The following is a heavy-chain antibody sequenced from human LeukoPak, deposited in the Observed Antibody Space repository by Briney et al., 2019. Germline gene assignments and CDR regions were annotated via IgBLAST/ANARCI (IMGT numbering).Heavy chain of an antibody. V-gene: IGHV3-48*01. CDR1: GFTFSSYS. D-gene: IGHD3-22*01. CDR2: ISFSSATV. Sequence: GGSLRLSCAASGFTFSSYSMNWVRQAPGKGLEWISYISFSSATVYYAGSVQGRFTISRDNAKNSLYLQMNSLRAEDTAVYYCARASYDNSGYYSGAGARADYWGQGILVTVCS. CDR3: ARASYDNSGYYSGAGARADY. J-gene: IGHJ4*02.